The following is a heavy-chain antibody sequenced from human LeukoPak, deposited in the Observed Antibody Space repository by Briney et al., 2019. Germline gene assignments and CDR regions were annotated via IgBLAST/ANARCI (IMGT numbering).Heavy chain of an antibody. CDR2: ILDSGDS. CDR3: ARHHAIYYDSLGEFDY. CDR1: GGSISNYY. D-gene: IGHD3-22*01. V-gene: IGHV4-59*08. J-gene: IGHJ4*02. Sequence: SETLSLTCTVSGGSISNYYWSWIRQPRGRGLEWIGYILDSGDSDYTPSLKGRVTISMDTSKNQFSLRLTSVTATDTAVYYCARHHAIYYDSLGEFDYWGRGPLVSVSS.